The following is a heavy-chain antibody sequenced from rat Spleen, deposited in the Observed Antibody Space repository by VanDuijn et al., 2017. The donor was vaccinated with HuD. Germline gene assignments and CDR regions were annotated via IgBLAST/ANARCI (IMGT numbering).Heavy chain of an antibody. V-gene: IGHV5-34*01. CDR1: GFTFSNYG. J-gene: IGHJ4*01. CDR3: ARGDYYDGSYYYCVMDA. D-gene: IGHD1-12*02. Sequence: EVQLVESGGGLVQPGRSLKLSCLASGFTFSNYGMNWIRQAPGKGLEWVASISSSSSYIYYADTVKGRFTISRENAKNTLYLQMTSLRSEDTALYYCARGDYYDGSYYYCVMDAWGQGASVTVSS. CDR2: ISSSSSYI.